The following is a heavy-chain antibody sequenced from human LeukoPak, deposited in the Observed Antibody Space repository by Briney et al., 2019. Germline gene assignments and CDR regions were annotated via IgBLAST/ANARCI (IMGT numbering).Heavy chain of an antibody. V-gene: IGHV4-30-4*01. Sequence: PSETLSLTCTVSGGSISSGDYYWSWIRQPPGKGLEWIAYMYYSGSTYYNPSLKSRVTMSADTSENQLSLKLSSVTAADTAVYYCARPYYYDSRIDPWGQGILVTVSS. CDR1: GGSISSGDYY. CDR3: ARPYYYDSRIDP. D-gene: IGHD3-22*01. CDR2: MYYSGST. J-gene: IGHJ5*02.